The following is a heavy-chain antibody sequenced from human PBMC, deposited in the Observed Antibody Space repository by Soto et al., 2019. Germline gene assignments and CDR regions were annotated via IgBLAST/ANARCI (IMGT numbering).Heavy chain of an antibody. V-gene: IGHV1-2*02. CDR2: TSPRTGGA. J-gene: IGHJ5*01. CDR3: ARSSGSYSKWFDS. Sequence: ASVKVSCKTSGYTFTAYYMHWLRQAPGHGLEWLGWTSPRTGGAKYSHKFQGRVSTTRNTSITTAYMELTGLSTDDTAVYYCARSSGSYSKWFDSWGQGTLVTVSS. CDR1: GYTFTAYY. D-gene: IGHD3-10*01.